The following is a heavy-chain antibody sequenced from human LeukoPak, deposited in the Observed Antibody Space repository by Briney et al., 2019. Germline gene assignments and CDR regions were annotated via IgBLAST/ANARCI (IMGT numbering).Heavy chain of an antibody. CDR3: ATDPRPDSGNFLGFDY. D-gene: IGHD4-23*01. J-gene: IGHJ4*02. CDR2: INQDGSEK. V-gene: IGHV3-7*01. Sequence: GGSLRLSCAASGFTFSSYWMSWVRQAPGKGLEWVANINQDGSEKYYVDSVKGRFTISRDNSKNSLYLQMSSLRAEDAAVYYCATDPRPDSGNFLGFDYWGQGTLVTVSS. CDR1: GFTFSSYW.